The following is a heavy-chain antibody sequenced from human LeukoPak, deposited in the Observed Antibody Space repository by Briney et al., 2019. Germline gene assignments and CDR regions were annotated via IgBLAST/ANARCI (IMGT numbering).Heavy chain of an antibody. CDR1: TFGDYA. CDR3: GRESRIVGTTSVWYYFDY. Sequence: TFGDYAMSWVRQPPGKGLEWIGFIYHTGSFHYNPSLKSRVTISVDTSKNQFSLNLRSVTAADTAVYFCGRESRIVGTTSVWYYFDYWGQGTLVTVSS. J-gene: IGHJ4*02. CDR2: IYHTGSF. D-gene: IGHD1-26*01. V-gene: IGHV4-30-4*08.